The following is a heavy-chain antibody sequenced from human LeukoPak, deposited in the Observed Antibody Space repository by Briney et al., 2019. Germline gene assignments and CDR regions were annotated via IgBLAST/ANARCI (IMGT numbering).Heavy chain of an antibody. Sequence: GGSLRLSCTASGLIFGNYAMGWVRQAPGKGLEWVSGISGRGGTTYYPDFVKGRFTISRDNSKNTVDLQMNNLRVEDTAIYFCARDRRISSMAPRSLDYWGQGILVTVSS. CDR1: GLIFGNYA. V-gene: IGHV3-23*01. D-gene: IGHD6-6*01. CDR2: ISGRGGTT. J-gene: IGHJ4*02. CDR3: ARDRRISSMAPRSLDY.